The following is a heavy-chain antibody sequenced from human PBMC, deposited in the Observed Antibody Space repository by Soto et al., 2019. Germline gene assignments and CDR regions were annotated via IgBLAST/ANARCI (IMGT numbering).Heavy chain of an antibody. V-gene: IGHV4-39*01. J-gene: IGHJ4*02. CDR3: ASGVLWFGELLSYFDY. Sequence: QLQLQESGPGLVKPSETLSLTCTVSGGSISSSSYYWGWIRQPPGKGLEWIGSIYYSGSTYYNPSLKSRVTISADTSKNQFSLKLSSVTAADTAVYYCASGVLWFGELLSYFDYWGQGTLVTVSS. D-gene: IGHD3-10*01. CDR2: IYYSGST. CDR1: GGSISSSSYY.